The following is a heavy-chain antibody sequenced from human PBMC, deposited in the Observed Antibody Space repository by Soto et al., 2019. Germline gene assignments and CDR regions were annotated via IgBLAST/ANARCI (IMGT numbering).Heavy chain of an antibody. D-gene: IGHD4-17*01. CDR3: AKDRFVTPSGPYASDYGDTTVAGAFDI. V-gene: IGHV3-23*01. J-gene: IGHJ3*02. CDR1: GFTFSSYA. Sequence: GALRLSCAASGFTFSSYAMSWVRQAPGKGLEWVSAISGSGGGTYYADSVKGRFTISRDNSKNTLYLQMNSLRAEDTAVYYCAKDRFVTPSGPYASDYGDTTVAGAFDIWGQGTMVTVSS. CDR2: ISGSGGGT.